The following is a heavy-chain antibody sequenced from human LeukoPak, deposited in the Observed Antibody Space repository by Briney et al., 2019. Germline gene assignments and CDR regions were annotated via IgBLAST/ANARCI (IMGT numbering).Heavy chain of an antibody. V-gene: IGHV2-5*01. Sequence: SGPTLVKPTQTLTLTCTFSGFSLTTTGVGVAWIRQPPGKALEWLAVSYWNNDKSYSPSLKSRLTITKDTSKNQVVLKMTNMEPVDTATYYCAHKGRGSGSYNMWGQGTLVTVSS. CDR3: AHKGRGSGSYNM. CDR2: SYWNNDK. D-gene: IGHD3-10*01. CDR1: GFSLTTTGVG. J-gene: IGHJ4*02.